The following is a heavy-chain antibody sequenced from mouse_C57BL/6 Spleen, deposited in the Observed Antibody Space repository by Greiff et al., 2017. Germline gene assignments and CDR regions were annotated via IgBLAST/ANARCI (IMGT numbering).Heavy chain of an antibody. V-gene: IGHV1-55*01. J-gene: IGHJ2*01. D-gene: IGHD2-3*01. CDR1: GYTFTSYW. CDR3: ARENGYSGFDY. Sequence: QVQLQQPGAELVKPGASVKMSCKASGYTFTSYWITWVKQRPGQGLEWIGNIYPGSGSTNYNVKFKSKATLTVDTSSSTAYMQLSSLTSEDSAVYYCARENGYSGFDYWGQVTTLTVSS. CDR2: IYPGSGST.